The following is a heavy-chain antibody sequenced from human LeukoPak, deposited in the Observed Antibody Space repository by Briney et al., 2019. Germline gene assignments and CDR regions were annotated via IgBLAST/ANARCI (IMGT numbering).Heavy chain of an antibody. CDR1: GGSISSSSYY. Sequence: SETLSLTCTVSGGSISSSSYYWGWIRQPPGKGLEWIGSIYYSGSTYYNPSLKSRVTISVDTSRNQFSLKLSSVTAADTAVYYCASPGVGAVAGTGLFFDYWGQGTLVTVSS. J-gene: IGHJ4*02. D-gene: IGHD6-19*01. V-gene: IGHV4-39*01. CDR2: IYYSGST. CDR3: ASPGVGAVAGTGLFFDY.